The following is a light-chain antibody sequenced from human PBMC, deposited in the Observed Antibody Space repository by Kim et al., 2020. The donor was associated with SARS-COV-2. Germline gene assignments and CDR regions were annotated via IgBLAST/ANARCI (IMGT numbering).Light chain of an antibody. V-gene: IGLV1-44*01. CDR3: AAWDDSLNGWV. CDR2: SNN. J-gene: IGLJ3*02. CDR1: RSNIGSNT. Sequence: GQRVTLPCSGSRSNIGSNTVNWYPQPPGTAPKLLLYSNNPRPSGVPYRFSGPKSGPSASLAISWLQAGDEAGYYCAAWDDSLNGWVFGGGTKLTVL.